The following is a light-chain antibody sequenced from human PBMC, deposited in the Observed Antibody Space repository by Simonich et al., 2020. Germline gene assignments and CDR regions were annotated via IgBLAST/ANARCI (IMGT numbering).Light chain of an antibody. CDR3: SSYTSSSTLV. CDR1: SRDVGGYNY. Sequence: QSARTQPASVSGSPGQSITIPCTGTSRDVGGYNYVSWYQQHPGKAPKLIIYDVSQRPSGVSNRFSGSKSGNTASLTISGLQAEDEADYYCSSYTSSSTLVFCGGTKLTVL. J-gene: IGLJ2*01. V-gene: IGLV2-14*01. CDR2: DVS.